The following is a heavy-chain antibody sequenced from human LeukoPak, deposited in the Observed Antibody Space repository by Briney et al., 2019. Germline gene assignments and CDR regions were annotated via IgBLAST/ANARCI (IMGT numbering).Heavy chain of an antibody. Sequence: ASVKVSCKASGYTFTNYYMHWVRQAPAQGLEWVGIINPSGGSTSYAQKFQGRVTMTGDMSTSPVYMELSSLRSEDTAVYYCARGSSTVIAGGWFDPWGQGALVTVSS. CDR3: ARGSSTVIAGGWFDP. CDR2: INPSGGST. V-gene: IGHV1-46*01. CDR1: GYTFTNYY. D-gene: IGHD4-11*01. J-gene: IGHJ5*02.